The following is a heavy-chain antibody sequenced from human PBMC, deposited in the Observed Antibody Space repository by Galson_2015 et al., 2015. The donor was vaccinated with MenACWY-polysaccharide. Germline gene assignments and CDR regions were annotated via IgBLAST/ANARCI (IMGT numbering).Heavy chain of an antibody. V-gene: IGHV3-73*01. CDR1: GFTFSGSA. Sequence: LRLSCAASGFTFSGSAMHWVRRASGKGLEWVGHIRSKANSYATAYAASVKGRFTISRDDSKNTAYLQMNSLRTEDTAVYYCTGIVPGTNSFDYWGPGTLVTVTS. CDR3: TGIVPGTNSFDY. J-gene: IGHJ4*02. CDR2: IRSKANSYAT. D-gene: IGHD2-2*01.